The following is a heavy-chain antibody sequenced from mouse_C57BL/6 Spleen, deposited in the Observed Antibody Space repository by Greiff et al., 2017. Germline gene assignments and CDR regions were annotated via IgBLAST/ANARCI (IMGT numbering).Heavy chain of an antibody. CDR3: ARSGANWASSFDY. V-gene: IGHV1-53*01. CDR1: GYTFTSYW. CDR2: INPSNGGT. Sequence: QVQLQQPGTELVKPGASVKLSCKASGYTFTSYWMHWVKQRPGQGLEWIGNINPSNGGTNYNEKFKSKATLTVDKSSSTAYMQRSSLTSEDAAVYYCARSGANWASSFDYWGQGTTLTVSS. J-gene: IGHJ2*01. D-gene: IGHD4-1*01.